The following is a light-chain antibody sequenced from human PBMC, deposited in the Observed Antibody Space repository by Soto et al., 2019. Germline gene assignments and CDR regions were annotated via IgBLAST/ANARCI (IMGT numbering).Light chain of an antibody. CDR3: QQYYDYPPLI. V-gene: IGKV3-15*01. Sequence: EIVMTQSPATLSVSPGERATLSCRASRNINRKLAWYQQKPGQAPRLLISGASTRATGIPARFSGSGSGKEFTFTHNRLQAEGFAVYYCQQYYDYPPLIFGGGTKVEIK. CDR2: GAS. CDR1: RNINRK. J-gene: IGKJ4*01.